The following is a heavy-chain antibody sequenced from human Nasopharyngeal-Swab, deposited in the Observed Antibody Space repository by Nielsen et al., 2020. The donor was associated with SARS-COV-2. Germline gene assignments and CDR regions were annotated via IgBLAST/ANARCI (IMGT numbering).Heavy chain of an antibody. CDR2: IYYSGST. Sequence: GSLRLSCTVSGGSISSSSYYWGWIRQPPGMGLEWIGSIYYSGSTYYNPSLKSRVTISVDTSKNQFSLKLSSVTAADTAVYYCAGRRVVLMVYASNDAFDIWGQGTMVTVSS. CDR1: GGSISSSSYY. CDR3: AGRRVVLMVYASNDAFDI. D-gene: IGHD2-8*01. V-gene: IGHV4-39*01. J-gene: IGHJ3*02.